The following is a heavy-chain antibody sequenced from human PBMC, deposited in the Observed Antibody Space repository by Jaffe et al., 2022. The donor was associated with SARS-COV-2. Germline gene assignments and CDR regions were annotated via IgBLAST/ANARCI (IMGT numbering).Heavy chain of an antibody. CDR3: AKGMKQLSHYYYGMDV. CDR1: GFTFSSYA. Sequence: EVQLLESGGGLVQPGGSLRLSCAASGFTFSSYAMSWVRQAPGKGLEWVSAISGSGGSTYYADSVKGRFTISRDNSKNTLYLQMNSLRAEDTAVYYCAKGMKQLSHYYYGMDVWGQGTTVTVSS. V-gene: IGHV3-23*01. CDR2: ISGSGGST. J-gene: IGHJ6*02. D-gene: IGHD6-6*01.